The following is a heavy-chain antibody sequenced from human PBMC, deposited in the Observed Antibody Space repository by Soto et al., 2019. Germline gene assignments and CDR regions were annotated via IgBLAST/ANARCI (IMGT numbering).Heavy chain of an antibody. D-gene: IGHD5-12*01. CDR2: FDPENSEI. CDR3: AIDFVAYGMDV. Sequence: ASVKVSCKVSGYTLSELSMHWVRQAPGKGLEWMGGFDPENSEIMYAQKFQGRVTMTEDRSTDTAYMEVISLRTEDTAVYYCAIDFVAYGMDVLGQGTSVTV. V-gene: IGHV1-24*01. CDR1: GYTLSELS. J-gene: IGHJ6*02.